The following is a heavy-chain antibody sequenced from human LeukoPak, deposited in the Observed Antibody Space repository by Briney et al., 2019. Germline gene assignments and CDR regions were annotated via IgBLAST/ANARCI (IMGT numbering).Heavy chain of an antibody. CDR3: ARERFSSGWKYNWFDP. Sequence: EASVKVSCKASVGTFSSYAISWVRQAPGQGLEWMGGIIPIFGTANYAQKFQGRVTITADESTSTAYMELSSLRSEDTAVYYCARERFSSGWKYNWFDPWGQGTLVTVSS. J-gene: IGHJ5*02. CDR1: VGTFSSYA. CDR2: IIPIFGTA. D-gene: IGHD6-19*01. V-gene: IGHV1-69*01.